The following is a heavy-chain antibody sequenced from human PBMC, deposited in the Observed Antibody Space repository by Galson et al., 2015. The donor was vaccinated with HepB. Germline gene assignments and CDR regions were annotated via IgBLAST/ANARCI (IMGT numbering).Heavy chain of an antibody. CDR3: ARDRHDFWSGYSYFDY. J-gene: IGHJ4*02. CDR1: GFTFSNYS. D-gene: IGHD3-3*01. V-gene: IGHV3-48*01. CDR2: ISSRSSTI. Sequence: SLRLSCAASGFTFSNYSMNWVRQAPGKGLEWVSYISSRSSTIYYADSVKGRFTISRDNAKNSLYLQMNSLRAEDTAVYYCARDRHDFWSGYSYFDYWGQGTLVTVSS.